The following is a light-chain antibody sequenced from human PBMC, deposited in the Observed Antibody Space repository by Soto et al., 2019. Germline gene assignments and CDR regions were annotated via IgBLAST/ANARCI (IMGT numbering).Light chain of an antibody. V-gene: IGLV2-14*01. CDR1: SSDVGRYNY. Sequence: QSALTQPASVSGSPGQSITISCTGTSSDVGRYNYVSWYQQHPGRAPRLIVYEVINRPAGVSNRFSGSKSGNTASLTISGLHAADEADYYCGSYTRSSTLIFGGGTKLTVL. CDR3: GSYTRSSTLI. CDR2: EVI. J-gene: IGLJ2*01.